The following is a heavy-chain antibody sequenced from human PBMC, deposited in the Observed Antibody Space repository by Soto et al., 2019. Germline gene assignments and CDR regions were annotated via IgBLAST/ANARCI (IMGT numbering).Heavy chain of an antibody. D-gene: IGHD6-13*01. CDR3: ARDFSGSSWYPDYYYYGMDV. J-gene: IGHJ6*02. V-gene: IGHV3-33*08. CDR2: IWYDGSNK. Sequence: GGSLILSCAASGFTYGTYTMHWVRHAPGKVLAWVAVIWYDGSNKYYADPVKGRFTISRDNSKNTLYLQMNSLRAEDTAVYYCARDFSGSSWYPDYYYYGMDVWGQGTTVTVSS. CDR1: GFTYGTYT.